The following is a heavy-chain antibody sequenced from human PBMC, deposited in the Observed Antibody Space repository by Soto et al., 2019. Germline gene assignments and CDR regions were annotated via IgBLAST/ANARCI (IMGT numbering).Heavy chain of an antibody. CDR2: IPYDGSNK. V-gene: IGHV3-30*18. CDR1: GFTFSSYG. CDR3: AKDRTIAVAATNWFDH. J-gene: IGHJ5*02. D-gene: IGHD6-19*01. Sequence: HPGGSLRLSCAASGFTFSSYGMHWVRQAPGKGLEWVAVIPYDGSNKYYADSVKGRFTISRDNSKNTLYLQMNSLRAEDTAVYYCAKDRTIAVAATNWFDHWGQGTLVTVSS.